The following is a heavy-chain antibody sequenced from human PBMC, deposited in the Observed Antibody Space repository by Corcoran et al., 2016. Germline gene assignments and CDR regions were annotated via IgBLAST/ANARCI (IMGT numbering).Heavy chain of an antibody. D-gene: IGHD3-3*01. CDR2: INPSGGST. CDR1: GYTFTSYY. J-gene: IGHJ6*02. CDR3: ARELISIFGVPQLKYGRDV. V-gene: IGHV1-46*01. Sequence: QVQLVQSGAEVKKPGASVKVSCKASGYTFTSYYMHWVRQAPGQGLEWMGIINPSGGSTSYAQKFQGRVTMTRDTSTSTVYMDLSSMRSEDTAVYYCARELISIFGVPQLKYGRDVWGQGTTVTVSS.